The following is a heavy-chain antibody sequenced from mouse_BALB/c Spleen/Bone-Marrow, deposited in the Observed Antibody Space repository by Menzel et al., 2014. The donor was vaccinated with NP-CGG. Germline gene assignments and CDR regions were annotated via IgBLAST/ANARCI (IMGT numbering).Heavy chain of an antibody. J-gene: IGHJ2*01. D-gene: IGHD1-2*01. CDR2: INPDSSTI. CDR3: ARLHYYGYGDY. CDR1: GFDFSRYW. Sequence: EVQLQQSGGGLVQPGGSLKLSCAASGFDFSRYWMSWVRQAPGKGLEWIGEINPDSSTINYTPSLKDKFIISRDNAKNXLYLQMSKVRSEDTALYYCARLHYYGYGDYWGQGTTLTVSS. V-gene: IGHV4-1*02.